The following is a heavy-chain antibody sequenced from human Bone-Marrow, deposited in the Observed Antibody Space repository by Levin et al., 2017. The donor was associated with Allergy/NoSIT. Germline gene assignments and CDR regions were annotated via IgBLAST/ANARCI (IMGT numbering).Heavy chain of an antibody. Sequence: SGPTLVKPTQSLTLTCTFSGFSLSPSGVGVGWIRQPPGKALEWLALIYWHDDKRDSPSLKSRLTITKDTSKKQVVLTMTNMDPVDTATYYCAHTYYSSVWYLSARSDAFDIWGQGTMVTVSS. J-gene: IGHJ3*02. CDR2: IYWHDDK. CDR3: AHTYYSSVWYLSARSDAFDI. D-gene: IGHD6-19*01. CDR1: GFSLSPSGVG. V-gene: IGHV2-5*01.